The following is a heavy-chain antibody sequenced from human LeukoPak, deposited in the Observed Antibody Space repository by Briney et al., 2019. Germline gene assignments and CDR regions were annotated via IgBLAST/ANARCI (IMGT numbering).Heavy chain of an antibody. CDR2: IYYSGST. CDR1: GGSISSYY. D-gene: IGHD5-12*01. V-gene: IGHV4-59*01. Sequence: KPSETLSLTCTVSGGSISSYYWSWIRQPPGKGLEWIGYIYYSGSTNYNPSLKSRVTISVDTSKNQFSLKLSSVTAADTAVYYRARDRGATHNAFDIWGQGTMVTVSS. CDR3: ARDRGATHNAFDI. J-gene: IGHJ3*02.